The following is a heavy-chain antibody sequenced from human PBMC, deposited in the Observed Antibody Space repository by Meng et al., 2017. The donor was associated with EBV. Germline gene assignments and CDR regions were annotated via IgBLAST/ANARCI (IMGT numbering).Heavy chain of an antibody. CDR1: GYAFTSYI. V-gene: IGHV1-3*01. CDR2: INVGVGYT. CDR3: VRGPPVGVPGPGDY. Sequence: VQVVQSGAEVKNPVASVKVSCKASGYAFTSYILHWVRQAPGQRLEWMGWINVGVGYTKYSQKFQGRVTISSDTSATTGYMELSSLRSEDTAVYYCVRGPPVGVPGPGDYWGQGTLVTVSS. J-gene: IGHJ4*02. D-gene: IGHD2-21*01.